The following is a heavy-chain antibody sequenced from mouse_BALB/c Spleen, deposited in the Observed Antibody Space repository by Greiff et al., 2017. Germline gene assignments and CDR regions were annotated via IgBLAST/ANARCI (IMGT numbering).Heavy chain of an antibody. V-gene: IGHV14-3*02. CDR3: ARGYYGAY. D-gene: IGHD1-1*01. CDR2: IDPANGNT. Sequence: EVQRVESGAELVKPGASVKLSCTASGFNIKDTYMHWVKQRPEQGLEWIGRIDPANGNTKYDPKFQGKATITADTSSNTAYLQLSSLTSEDTAVYYCARGYYGAYWGQGTLVTVSA. J-gene: IGHJ3*01. CDR1: GFNIKDTY.